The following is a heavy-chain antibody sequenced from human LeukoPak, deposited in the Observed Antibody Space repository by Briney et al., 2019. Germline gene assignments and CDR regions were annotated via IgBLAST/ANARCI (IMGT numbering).Heavy chain of an antibody. CDR2: INWNGGST. Sequence: GGSLRLSCAASGFTFDDYGMSWVRQAPGKGLEWVSGINWNGGSTGYADSVKGRFTISRDNAKNSLYLHMNSLRAEDTAVYYCAKSRLPHGKHYYYYMDVWGKGTTVTISS. V-gene: IGHV3-20*04. CDR3: AKSRLPHGKHYYYYMDV. CDR1: GFTFDDYG. D-gene: IGHD3-16*01. J-gene: IGHJ6*03.